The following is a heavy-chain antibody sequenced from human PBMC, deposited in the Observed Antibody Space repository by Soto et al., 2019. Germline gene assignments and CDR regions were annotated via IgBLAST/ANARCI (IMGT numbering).Heavy chain of an antibody. Sequence: EVQLVESGGGLVQPGGSLRLSCAASGFTFSSYAMHWVRQAPGKGLEYVSAISSNGGSTYYANSVKGRFTISRDNSKNTLYLQMGSLIAEDMAVYYCAREGAEGFYCSGCSCYLDYWGQGTLVTVSS. CDR2: ISSNGGST. J-gene: IGHJ4*02. V-gene: IGHV3-64*01. CDR1: GFTFSSYA. D-gene: IGHD2-15*01. CDR3: AREGAEGFYCSGCSCYLDY.